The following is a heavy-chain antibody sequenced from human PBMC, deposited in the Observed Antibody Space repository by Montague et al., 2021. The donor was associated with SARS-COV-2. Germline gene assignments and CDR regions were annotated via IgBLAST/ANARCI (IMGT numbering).Heavy chain of an antibody. CDR2: INHSGGV. J-gene: IGHJ4*02. Sequence: SETLSLTCTVHRLSFSGYYWTWFLQPPAKGLVWIGEINHSGGVTYYPPPNSRVTNLVDTSKNHFSLKLRAATAADTAIDYCARGYCSSTTCYRSLHYWGQGTLVAVSS. CDR3: ARGYCSSTTCYRSLHY. CDR1: RLSFSGYY. D-gene: IGHD2-2*01. V-gene: IGHV4-34*01.